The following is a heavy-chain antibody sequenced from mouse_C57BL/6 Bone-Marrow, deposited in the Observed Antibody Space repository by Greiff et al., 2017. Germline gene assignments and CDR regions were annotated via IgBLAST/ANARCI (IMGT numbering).Heavy chain of an antibody. CDR3: ARRNWEEYFDY. Sequence: VQLQQSGAELVKPGASVKISCKASGYTFTDYYINWVKQRPGQGLEWIGKIGPGSGSTYYNEKFKGKATLTAEKSSITAYMQLSSLTSEDSAVYFCARRNWEEYFDYWGQGTTLTVSS. CDR1: GYTFTDYY. D-gene: IGHD4-1*01. V-gene: IGHV1-77*01. CDR2: IGPGSGST. J-gene: IGHJ2*01.